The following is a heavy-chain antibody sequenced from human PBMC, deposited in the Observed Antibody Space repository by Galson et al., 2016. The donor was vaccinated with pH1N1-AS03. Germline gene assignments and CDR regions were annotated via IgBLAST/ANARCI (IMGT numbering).Heavy chain of an antibody. CDR3: GRENHGPFDY. D-gene: IGHD1-14*01. CDR2: IDPKSGAT. V-gene: IGHV1-2*02. Sequence: SVKVSCKASGSTFTAYYIHWVRQAPGQGLEWMGWIDPKSGATKYTEKFQGRVTMTRDTSSSTVYVELSGLTSDDTDLYYCGRENHGPFDYWGQGTLVTVSS. J-gene: IGHJ4*02. CDR1: GSTFTAYY.